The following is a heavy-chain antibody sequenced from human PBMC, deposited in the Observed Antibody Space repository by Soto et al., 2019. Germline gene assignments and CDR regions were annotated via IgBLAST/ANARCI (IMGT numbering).Heavy chain of an antibody. CDR1: GFTFSSYG. Sequence: GGSLRLSCAGSGFTFSSYGMHCVRQAPGKGLEWVALISPDGSKIHYAASVRGPFTISRDNSNNTLFLQMNALRGEDTAVYYCTKDQANSYYGDYWRQGTLVTSPQ. J-gene: IGHJ4*02. CDR2: ISPDGSKI. D-gene: IGHD3-10*01. V-gene: IGHV3-30*18. CDR3: TKDQANSYYGDY.